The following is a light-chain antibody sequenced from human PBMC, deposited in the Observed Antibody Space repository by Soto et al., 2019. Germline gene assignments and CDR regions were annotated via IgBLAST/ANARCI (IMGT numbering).Light chain of an antibody. Sequence: EIVLTQSPGTLSLSPGERATLSCRASQTVSSSYLAWYQQKPGQAPRLLIYGASNRATGIPDRFGGSGSGADFTLTISRLEPEDFAVYYCQLYGSSPRTFGQGTKVEI. J-gene: IGKJ1*01. CDR1: QTVSSSY. V-gene: IGKV3-20*01. CDR2: GAS. CDR3: QLYGSSPRT.